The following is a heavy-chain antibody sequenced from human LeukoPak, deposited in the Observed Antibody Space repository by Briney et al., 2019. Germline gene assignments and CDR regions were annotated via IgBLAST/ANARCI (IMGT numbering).Heavy chain of an antibody. J-gene: IGHJ6*02. Sequence: SETLSLTCIVSGGSVSSGSYYWSWIRQPPGKGLEWIGYIYNSVRTNYNPSLKSRVTISVDTSKNRLSLKLSSVTAADTAVYFCVRDLVATIDHYYYGMGVWGQGTTVTVSS. CDR3: VRDLVATIDHYYYGMGV. CDR2: IYNSVRT. V-gene: IGHV4-61*01. D-gene: IGHD5-12*01. CDR1: GGSVSSGSYY.